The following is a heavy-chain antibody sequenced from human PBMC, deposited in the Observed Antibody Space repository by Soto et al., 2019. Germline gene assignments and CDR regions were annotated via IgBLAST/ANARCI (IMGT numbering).Heavy chain of an antibody. CDR1: GGSISSGGYY. V-gene: IGHV4-31*03. CDR3: AGAARYYYYYMDV. D-gene: IGHD6-6*01. J-gene: IGHJ6*03. Sequence: SETLSLTCTVSGGSISSGGYYWSWIRQHPGKGLEWIGYIYYSGSTYYNPSLKSRVTISVDTSKNQFSLKLSSVTAADTAVYYCAGAARYYYYYMDVWGKGTTVTVSS. CDR2: IYYSGST.